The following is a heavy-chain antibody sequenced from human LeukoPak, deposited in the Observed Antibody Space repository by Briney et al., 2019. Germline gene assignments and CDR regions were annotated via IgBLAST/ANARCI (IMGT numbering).Heavy chain of an antibody. CDR3: ARVIGGDSYGSWHNFDY. CDR1: GYTFTTYG. J-gene: IGHJ4*02. CDR2: ISGYNGNT. Sequence: ASVKVSCKASGYTFTTYGITWVRQAPGQGLEWMGWISGYNGNTIYAQKLQGRVTMTTDTSTSTAYMELRSLRSDDTAVYYCARVIGGDSYGSWHNFDYWGQGTLVTVSS. D-gene: IGHD5-18*01. V-gene: IGHV1-18*01.